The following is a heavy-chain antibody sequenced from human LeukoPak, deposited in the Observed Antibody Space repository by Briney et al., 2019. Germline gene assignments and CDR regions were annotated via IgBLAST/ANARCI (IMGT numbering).Heavy chain of an antibody. CDR1: AFTFSNYW. D-gene: IGHD6-19*01. CDR2: INSDGSST. Sequence: GGSLTLSCAGSAFTFSNYWMHWVRQAPGKGLVWVSRINSDGSSTANADSVKGRFTISRDNAKNTLHLQISSPRAEDTAVYYCAGGSIVVAGTRNRLDYWGQGTLVTVSS. J-gene: IGHJ4*02. V-gene: IGHV3-74*03. CDR3: AGGSIVVAGTRNRLDY.